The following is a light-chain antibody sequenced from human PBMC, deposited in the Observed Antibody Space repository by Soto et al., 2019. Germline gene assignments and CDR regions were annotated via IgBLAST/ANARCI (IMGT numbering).Light chain of an antibody. V-gene: IGKV3-11*01. Sequence: EIVFPQSPATLSLSPGERATLSCRASQSGSSYLAWYQQTNGQAPRLLIYDASNRDTGIPARFSGSWSWTDFTLPISSLEPEDVEVDYCQQRSNWFLTFGGGTKVDIK. J-gene: IGKJ4*01. CDR1: QSGSSY. CDR3: QQRSNWFLT. CDR2: DAS.